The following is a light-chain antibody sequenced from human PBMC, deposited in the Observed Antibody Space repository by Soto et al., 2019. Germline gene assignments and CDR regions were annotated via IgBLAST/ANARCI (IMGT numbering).Light chain of an antibody. CDR2: EVS. J-gene: IGLJ1*01. CDR3: SSYTGNNNLV. Sequence: QSALTQPPSASGSPGQSVTISCTGTSSDVGTYNYVSWYQQHPGKAPKLMIYEVSKRASGVPDRFSGSKSGNTASLTVSGLQAEDEADYYCSSYTGNNNLVFGTGTKLTVL. V-gene: IGLV2-8*01. CDR1: SSDVGTYNY.